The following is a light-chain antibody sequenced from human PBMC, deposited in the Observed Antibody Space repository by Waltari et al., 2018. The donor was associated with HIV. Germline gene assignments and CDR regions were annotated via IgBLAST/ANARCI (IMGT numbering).Light chain of an antibody. CDR3: ASWDDSLSGWV. CDR1: SSNIGYNY. CDR2: RNN. Sequence: QSVLTQPPSASGTPGQRVTISCSGSSSNIGYNYVYWYQQLPGTAPKLLIYRNNPRPSGVPGRFSGSKSGTSASLAISGLRSEDEADYYCASWDDSLSGWVFGGGTKLTVL. V-gene: IGLV1-47*01. J-gene: IGLJ3*02.